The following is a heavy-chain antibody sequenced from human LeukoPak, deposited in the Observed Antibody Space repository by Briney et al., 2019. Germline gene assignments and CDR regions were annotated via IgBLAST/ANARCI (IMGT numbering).Heavy chain of an antibody. J-gene: IGHJ3*02. CDR2: IDPGGGGT. CDR3: ACRSHDGFDI. D-gene: IGHD2-15*01. Sequence: GASVKVSCKASGDSFTSYYMHWVRQAPGQGLEWMGVIDPGGGGTTYAQKFQGRVTMTRDTSTSTVHMELSSLRSQDTAVYYCACRSHDGFDIWGQGTMVTVSS. CDR1: GDSFTSYY. V-gene: IGHV1-46*01.